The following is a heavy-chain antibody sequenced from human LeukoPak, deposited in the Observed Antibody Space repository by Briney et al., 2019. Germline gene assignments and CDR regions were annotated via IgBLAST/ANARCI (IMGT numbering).Heavy chain of an antibody. D-gene: IGHD3-22*01. J-gene: IGHJ4*02. CDR2: ISAYNGNT. Sequence: ASVKVSCKASGYTFTSYGISWVRQAPGQGLEWMGWISAYNGNTNYAQKLQGRVTMTTDTSTSTAYMELRSLRSDDPAVYYCARVLFYYDSSGCHDYWGQGTLVTVSS. V-gene: IGHV1-18*01. CDR1: GYTFTSYG. CDR3: ARVLFYYDSSGCHDY.